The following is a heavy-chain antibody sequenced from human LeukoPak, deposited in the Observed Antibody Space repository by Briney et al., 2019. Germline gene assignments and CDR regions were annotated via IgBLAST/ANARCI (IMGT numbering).Heavy chain of an antibody. Sequence: GGSLRLSCAASGFTFTYYGMHWVRQAPGKGLEWVAFIRYEGNEKYYADSVKGRFTISRDNSKNTLYLEMNSLRLEDTAVYYCAKDLMRDRWFGESWGQGTLVTVSS. J-gene: IGHJ5*02. CDR3: AKDLMRDRWFGES. D-gene: IGHD3-10*01. CDR2: IRYEGNEK. V-gene: IGHV3-30*02. CDR1: GFTFTYYG.